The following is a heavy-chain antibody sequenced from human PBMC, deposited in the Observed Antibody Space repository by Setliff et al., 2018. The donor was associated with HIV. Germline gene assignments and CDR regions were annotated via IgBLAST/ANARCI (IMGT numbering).Heavy chain of an antibody. D-gene: IGHD6-19*01. J-gene: IGHJ4*02. CDR3: ATDQQWLAQGWGGPHY. Sequence: GGSLRLSCATSGFTFSDFYMYWVRQAAGKGLESVALIWYDGTNKRYADSVKGRFTISRDNSKSTLFLQMNTLRAEDTAVYYCATDQQWLAQGWGGPHYWGQGTLVTVSS. CDR1: GFTFSDFY. CDR2: IWYDGTNK. V-gene: IGHV3-33*08.